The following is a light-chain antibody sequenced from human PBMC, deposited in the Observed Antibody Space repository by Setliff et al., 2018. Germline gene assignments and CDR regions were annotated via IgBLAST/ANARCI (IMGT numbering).Light chain of an antibody. J-gene: IGKJ4*01. V-gene: IGKV4-1*01. CDR2: WAS. CDR3: QQYYSSPPT. CDR1: QSVLYSSNNKNY. Sequence: DIVMTQSPDSLAVSLGERATINCKSSQSVLYSSNNKNYLAWYQQKPGQPPKLLIYWASTRESGVPDRFSGSGSGTDFTLTISSLQAEDVAIYYCQQYYSSPPTFGGGTQVDIK.